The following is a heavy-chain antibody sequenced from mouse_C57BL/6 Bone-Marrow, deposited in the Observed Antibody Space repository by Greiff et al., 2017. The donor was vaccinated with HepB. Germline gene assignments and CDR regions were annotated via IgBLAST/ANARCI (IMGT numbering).Heavy chain of an antibody. CDR2: ISSGGSYT. J-gene: IGHJ2*01. CDR1: GFTFSSYG. Sequence: EVKLVESGGDLVKPGGSLKLSCAASGFTFSSYGMSWVRQTPDKRLEWVATISSGGSYTYYPDSVKGRFTISRDNAKNTLYLQMSRRKSEDTAMYLCERGAGGDYWGQGTTLTVSS. CDR3: ERGAGGDY. V-gene: IGHV5-6*01.